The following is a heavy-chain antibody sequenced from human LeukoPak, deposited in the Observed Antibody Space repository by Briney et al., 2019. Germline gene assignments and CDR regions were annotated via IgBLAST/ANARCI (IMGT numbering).Heavy chain of an antibody. V-gene: IGHV3-30*01. CDR1: GFTFSDYA. D-gene: IGHD2-2*01. CDR3: ARAPGGTAAIDY. CDR2: ISYDGSNK. Sequence: PGRSLRLSCAASGFTFSDYAMHWVRQAPGKGLEWVAVISYDGSNKYYADSVKGRFTISRDNSKNKLYLQMNSLRAEDTAVYYCARAPGGTAAIDYWAREPWSPSPQ. J-gene: IGHJ4*02.